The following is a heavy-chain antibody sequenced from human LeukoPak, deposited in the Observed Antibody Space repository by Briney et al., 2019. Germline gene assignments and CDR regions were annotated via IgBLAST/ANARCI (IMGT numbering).Heavy chain of an antibody. J-gene: IGHJ3*02. CDR1: GFTFSSYW. V-gene: IGHV3-7*01. CDR3: ARDAAFGVVITDAFDI. Sequence: GGSLRLSCAASGFTFSSYWMSWIRQAPGKGLDWVANIKEDGSEKYYVDSVKGRFTISRDNAKNSLYLQMNSLRAEDTAVYYCARDAAFGVVITDAFDIWGQGTMVTVSS. CDR2: IKEDGSEK. D-gene: IGHD3-3*01.